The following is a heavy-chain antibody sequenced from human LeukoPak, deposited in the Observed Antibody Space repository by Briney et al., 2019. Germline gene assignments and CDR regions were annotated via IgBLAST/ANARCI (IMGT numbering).Heavy chain of an antibody. Sequence: GGSLRLSCAASGFTFSTYSMNWVRQAPGKGLEWVSSISSNSRYIYYADSMRGRFTISRDNAKNSLYLQMNSLKPEDTAVYYCARDQSLLRYFDWLPFDYWGQGTLVTVSS. CDR1: GFTFSTYS. D-gene: IGHD3-9*01. J-gene: IGHJ4*02. V-gene: IGHV3-21*06. CDR2: ISSNSRYI. CDR3: ARDQSLLRYFDWLPFDY.